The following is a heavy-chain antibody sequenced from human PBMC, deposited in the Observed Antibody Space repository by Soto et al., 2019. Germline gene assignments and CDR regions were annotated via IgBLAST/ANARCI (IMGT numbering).Heavy chain of an antibody. D-gene: IGHD2-2*01. CDR2: IYYSGST. J-gene: IGHJ5*02. V-gene: IGHV4-39*01. CDR3: ARHGSISVVVPAAQGGWFHP. Sequence: SETLSLTCTVSGGSISSSSYYWGWIRQPPGKGLGWIGSIYYSGSTYYNPYLKSLVTISVDTSKNQFSLKLSSVTAAATAVYYRARHGSISVVVPAAQGGWFHPWGQGTLVTVSS. CDR1: GGSISSSSYY.